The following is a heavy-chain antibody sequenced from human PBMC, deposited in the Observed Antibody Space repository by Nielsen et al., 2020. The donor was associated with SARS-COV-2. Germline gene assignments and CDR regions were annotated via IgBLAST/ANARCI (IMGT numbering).Heavy chain of an antibody. CDR2: IIPIFGTA. CDR3: ARQGSPLHGYYYYYLDV. J-gene: IGHJ6*03. Sequence: SVKVSCKASGGTFSSYAISWVRQAPGQGLEWMGGIIPIFGTANYAQKFQGRVTITADESTSTAYMELSSLRSEDTAVYYCARQGSPLHGYYYYYLDVWGKGTTVTVSS. D-gene: IGHD1-26*01. V-gene: IGHV1-69*13. CDR1: GGTFSSYA.